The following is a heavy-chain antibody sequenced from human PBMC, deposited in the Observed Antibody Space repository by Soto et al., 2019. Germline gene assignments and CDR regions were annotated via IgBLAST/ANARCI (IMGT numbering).Heavy chain of an antibody. CDR1: GFTFSSYG. J-gene: IGHJ3*02. Sequence: GGSLRLSCAASGFTFSSYGMHWVRQAPGKGLEWVAVIWYDGSNKYYADSVKGRFTISRDNSKNTLYLQMNSLRAEDTAVYYCARDYYDSSGYRDAFDIWGQGTMVTVSS. CDR2: IWYDGSNK. D-gene: IGHD3-22*01. CDR3: ARDYYDSSGYRDAFDI. V-gene: IGHV3-33*01.